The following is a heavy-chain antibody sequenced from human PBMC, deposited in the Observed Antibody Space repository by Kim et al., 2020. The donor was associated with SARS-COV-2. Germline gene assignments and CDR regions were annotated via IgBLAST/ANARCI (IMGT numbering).Heavy chain of an antibody. CDR1: GFTFSSYS. D-gene: IGHD5-18*01. V-gene: IGHV3-21*01. CDR2: ISSSSSYI. Sequence: GGSLRLSCAASGFTFSSYSMNWVRQAPGKGLEWVSSISSSSSYIYYADSVNGRFTISRDNAKNSLYLQMNRLRAEDTAVYYCARERYSYGYRDYYYGMDVWGQGTTVTVSS. J-gene: IGHJ6*02. CDR3: ARERYSYGYRDYYYGMDV.